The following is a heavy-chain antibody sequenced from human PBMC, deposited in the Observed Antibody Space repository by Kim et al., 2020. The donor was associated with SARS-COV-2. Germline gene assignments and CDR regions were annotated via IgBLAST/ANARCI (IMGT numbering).Heavy chain of an antibody. CDR3: ARGGVYYDILGLSY. Sequence: GGSLRLSCAASGFTFSSYSMNWVRQAPGKGLEWVSSISSSSSYIYYADSVKGRFTISRDNAKNTLYLQMNSLRAEDTAVYYCARGGVYYDILGLSYWGQGTLVTVS. CDR2: ISSSSSYI. V-gene: IGHV3-21*01. CDR1: GFTFSSYS. J-gene: IGHJ4*02. D-gene: IGHD3-9*01.